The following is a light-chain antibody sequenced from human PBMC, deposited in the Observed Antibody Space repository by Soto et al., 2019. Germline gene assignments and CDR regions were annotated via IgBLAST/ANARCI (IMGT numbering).Light chain of an antibody. CDR2: KAS. V-gene: IGKV1-5*03. CDR3: QQYNSNPLT. CDR1: QSISAW. J-gene: IGKJ4*01. Sequence: DIQMTQSPSTLSASVGDRVIITCRASQSISAWLAWYQQKPGKAPKLLIYKASSLESGVPSRFSGSGSGTEFTLTISGLQPHDFATYYCQQYNSNPLTFGGGTKVEIK.